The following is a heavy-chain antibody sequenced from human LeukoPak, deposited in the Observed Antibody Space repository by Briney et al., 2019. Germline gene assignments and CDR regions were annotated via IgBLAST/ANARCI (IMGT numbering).Heavy chain of an antibody. Sequence: ASVNVSCKASAYTRSGYYIQWVPQAPVLGSESRAWIYTKSGDTNYAQKFQGRVAMTRDTSISTAYMELSRLRSDDTAVYYCARDGCSTTSCPPWNYYYYMDVWGKGTAVTVSS. CDR3: ARDGCSTTSCPPWNYYYYMDV. D-gene: IGHD2-2*01. CDR1: AYTRSGYY. CDR2: IYTKSGDT. J-gene: IGHJ6*03. V-gene: IGHV1-2*02.